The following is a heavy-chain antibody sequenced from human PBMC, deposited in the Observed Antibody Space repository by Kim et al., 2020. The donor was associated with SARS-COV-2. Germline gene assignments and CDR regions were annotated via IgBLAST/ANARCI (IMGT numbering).Heavy chain of an antibody. Sequence: GGSLRLSCAASGFTFSSYGMHWVRQAPGKGLEWVAGISYDGSNKYYADAAKGRFTISRDNSKNTLYLQLNILSAEDKAVDYCAKDQREGDVYGDSDIDYWGQGTLVTVSS. D-gene: IGHD4-17*01. CDR2: ISYDGSNK. CDR3: AKDQREGDVYGDSDIDY. J-gene: IGHJ4*02. CDR1: GFTFSSYG. V-gene: IGHV3-30*18.